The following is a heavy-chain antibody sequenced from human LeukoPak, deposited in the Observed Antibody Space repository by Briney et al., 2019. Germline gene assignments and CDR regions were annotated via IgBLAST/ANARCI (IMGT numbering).Heavy chain of an antibody. J-gene: IGHJ4*02. CDR1: GFTFSTYA. CDR3: AGGTGWLIDH. CDR2: ISGSGGST. V-gene: IGHV3-23*01. D-gene: IGHD6-19*01. Sequence: GGSLRLSCEDSGFTFSTYAMTWVRQAPGKGLEWVSGISGSGGSTYYADSVKGRFTISRDNSKNTLYLQMNSLRDEDTAVYFCAGGTGWLIDHWGQGTLVAVSS.